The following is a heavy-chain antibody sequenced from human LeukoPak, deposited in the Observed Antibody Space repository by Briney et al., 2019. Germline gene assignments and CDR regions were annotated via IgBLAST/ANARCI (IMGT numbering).Heavy chain of an antibody. Sequence: GGSLRLSCAVSGFTFSSYKMNWVRQAPGKGLEWVSAISGDSSTIYYADSVKGRFIISRDNAKNSLFLQMNSLRAEDTAVYYCAREKADNDLDYWGQGTLVTVSS. V-gene: IGHV3-48*01. J-gene: IGHJ4*02. CDR2: ISGDSSTI. CDR1: GFTFSSYK. CDR3: AREKADNDLDY. D-gene: IGHD3-3*01.